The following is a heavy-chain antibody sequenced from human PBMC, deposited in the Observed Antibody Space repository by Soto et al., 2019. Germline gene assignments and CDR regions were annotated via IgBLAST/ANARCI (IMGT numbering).Heavy chain of an antibody. CDR3: ARQIYDSDTGPNFQYYFDS. CDR1: GYSFAGYW. D-gene: IGHD3-22*01. CDR2: TDPSDSQT. Sequence: PGESLKISCKGSGYSFAGYWITWVRQKPGKGLEWMGRTDPSDSQTYYSPSFRGHVTISATKSITTVFLQRSSLRASDTAMYYCARQIYDSDTGPNFQYYFDSWGQGTPVTVSS. V-gene: IGHV5-10-1*01. J-gene: IGHJ4*02.